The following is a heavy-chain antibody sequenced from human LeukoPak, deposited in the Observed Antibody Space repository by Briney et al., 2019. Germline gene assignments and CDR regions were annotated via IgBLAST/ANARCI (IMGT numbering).Heavy chain of an antibody. CDR3: ARGWLLNDYYYYYMDV. CDR2: IIPIFGTA. J-gene: IGHJ6*03. D-gene: IGHD3-22*01. CDR1: GGTFSSYA. Sequence: SVKVSCKASGGTFSSYAIIWVRQAPGQGLEWMGGIIPIFGTANYAQKFQGRVTITTDESTSTAYMELSSLRSEDTAVYYCARGWLLNDYYYYYMDVWGKGTTVTVSS. V-gene: IGHV1-69*05.